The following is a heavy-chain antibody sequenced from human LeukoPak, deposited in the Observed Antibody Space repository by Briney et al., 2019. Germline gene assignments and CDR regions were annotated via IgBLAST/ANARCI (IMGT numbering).Heavy chain of an antibody. CDR1: GFTFSSYW. V-gene: IGHV3-74*01. J-gene: IGHJ3*02. D-gene: IGHD3-9*01. CDR3: ARGSDYDILTGYSPSDAFDI. Sequence: PGGSLRLSCAASGFTFSSYWMHWVRQAPGKGLVWVSRINSDGSSTSYADSVKGRFTISRDNAKNTLYLQMNSLRAEDTAVYCCARGSDYDILTGYSPSDAFDIWGQGTMVTVSS. CDR2: INSDGSST.